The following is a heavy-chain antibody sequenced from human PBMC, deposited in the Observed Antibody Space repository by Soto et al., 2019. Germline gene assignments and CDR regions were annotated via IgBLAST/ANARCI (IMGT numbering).Heavy chain of an antibody. Sequence: GGSLRLSCAASGFTFSSYAMSWVRQAPGKGLEWVSAISGSGGSTYYADSVKGRFTISRDNSKNTLYLQMNSLRAEDTAVYYCAKDQYSSSPHPAELDYWGQGTLVTVSS. CDR3: AKDQYSSSPHPAELDY. D-gene: IGHD6-6*01. CDR2: ISGSGGST. J-gene: IGHJ4*02. CDR1: GFTFSSYA. V-gene: IGHV3-23*01.